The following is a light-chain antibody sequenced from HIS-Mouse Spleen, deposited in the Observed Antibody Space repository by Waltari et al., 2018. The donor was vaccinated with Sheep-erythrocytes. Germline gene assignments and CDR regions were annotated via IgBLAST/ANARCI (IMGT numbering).Light chain of an antibody. CDR3: QQYYSYPYT. Sequence: IRMTQSPSSLSASTGYRVTITCRASQGISSYLAWYQQKPGKAPKLLIYAASTLQSGVPSRFSSGSGTDFTLTISCLQSEDFATYYCQQYYSYPYTFGQGTKLEIK. V-gene: IGKV1-8*01. J-gene: IGKJ2*01. CDR1: QGISSY. CDR2: AAS.